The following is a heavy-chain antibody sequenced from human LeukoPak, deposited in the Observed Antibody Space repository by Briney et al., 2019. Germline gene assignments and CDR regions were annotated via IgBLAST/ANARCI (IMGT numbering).Heavy chain of an antibody. D-gene: IGHD2-15*01. Sequence: PSETLSLTCAVYGGSFSDYYWSWIRQPPGKGLEWIGEINHSGSTNYNPSLKSRVTISVDTSKNQFSLKLSSVTAADTAVYYCARGKHPRRYCSGGSCYDHYYGMDVWGQGTTVTVSS. CDR2: INHSGST. CDR1: GGSFSDYY. CDR3: ARGKHPRRYCSGGSCYDHYYGMDV. V-gene: IGHV4-34*01. J-gene: IGHJ6*02.